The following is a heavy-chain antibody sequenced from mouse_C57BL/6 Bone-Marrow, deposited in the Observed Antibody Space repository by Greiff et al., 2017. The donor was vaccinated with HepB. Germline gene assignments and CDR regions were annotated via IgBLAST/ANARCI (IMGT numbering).Heavy chain of an antibody. CDR3: TRGITTIVYFDY. CDR2: IYTGNSDT. J-gene: IGHJ2*01. Sequence: EVQLQQSGTVLARPGGSVKMSCTTSGYTFTSYWMHWVNQRPGQGLEWIGAIYTGNSDTSYNQKFKGKAKLTAVTSASTAYMELSSLTDEDSAVYYCTRGITTIVYFDYWGQGTTLTVSS. CDR1: GYTFTSYW. D-gene: IGHD1-1*01. V-gene: IGHV1-5*01.